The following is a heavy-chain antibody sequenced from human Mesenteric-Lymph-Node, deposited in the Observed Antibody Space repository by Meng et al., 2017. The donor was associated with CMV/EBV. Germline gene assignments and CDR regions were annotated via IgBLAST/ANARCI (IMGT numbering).Heavy chain of an antibody. CDR1: GGSISSYY. CDR2: IRYSGNT. J-gene: IGHJ6*02. CDR3: ARRPRHYFGMDV. D-gene: IGHD1-1*01. V-gene: IGHV4-59*01. Sequence: SETLSLTCTVSGGSISSYYWSWIRQPPGKGLEWIGCIRYSGNTNYSPSLKSRITMSVDTSKNQFSLNLTSVTAADTAVYYCARRPRHYFGMDVWGQGTTVTVSS.